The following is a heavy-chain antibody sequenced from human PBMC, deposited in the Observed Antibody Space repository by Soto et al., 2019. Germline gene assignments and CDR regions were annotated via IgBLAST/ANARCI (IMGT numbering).Heavy chain of an antibody. CDR2: IHNSGTT. J-gene: IGHJ5*02. CDR3: ARGVTFGGVIAPRFDP. CDR1: GGSISSGDYY. Sequence: KPSETLSLTCSVSGGSISSGDYYWSWIRQHPGKGLEWIGYIHNSGTTYYIPPLKSRVAMTVDTSKNQLSLKLTSVTAADTAVYYCARGVTFGGVIAPRFDPWGQGTPVTVSS. D-gene: IGHD3-16*02. V-gene: IGHV4-31*03.